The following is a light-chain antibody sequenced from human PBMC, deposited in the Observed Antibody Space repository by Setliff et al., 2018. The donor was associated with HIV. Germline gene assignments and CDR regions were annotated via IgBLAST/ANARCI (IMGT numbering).Light chain of an antibody. V-gene: IGLV2-23*02. CDR3: CSHAGSRTLV. Sequence: QSALAQPASVSGSPGQSITISCIGTRSDVGIYNLVSWYQQHPGKVPKLMIYQVNKRPSGVSDRFSGSKSGNTASLTISGLQAEDEADYYCCSHAGSRTLVFGGGTKVTVL. J-gene: IGLJ3*02. CDR2: QVN. CDR1: RSDVGIYNL.